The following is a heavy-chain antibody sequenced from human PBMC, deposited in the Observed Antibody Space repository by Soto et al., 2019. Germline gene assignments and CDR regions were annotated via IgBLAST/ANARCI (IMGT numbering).Heavy chain of an antibody. Sequence: QVQLVESGGGVVQPGRSLRLSCAASGFTFSNYGMHWVRQAPGKGLEWVALISSDGSNKYYADSIKGRFTISRDNSKNTLFLEMNSLSTEDTALYYCAKGRDRYGSHWGQGTLVTVSS. CDR2: ISSDGSNK. CDR1: GFTFSNYG. CDR3: AKGRDRYGSH. D-gene: IGHD5-18*01. V-gene: IGHV3-30*18. J-gene: IGHJ4*02.